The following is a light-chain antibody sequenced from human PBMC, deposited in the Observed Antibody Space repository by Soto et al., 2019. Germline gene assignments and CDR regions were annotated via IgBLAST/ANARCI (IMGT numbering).Light chain of an antibody. J-gene: IGKJ3*01. Sequence: IQMTQSPASVSASVGDRVTITCRASQGLNTWLAWYQHKPGQAPKLLIHAASTLQSGVPSRFRGGGFGTDFTLTISSLQPEDFATYYCQQSNTFPPTFGPGTKVDIK. V-gene: IGKV1D-12*01. CDR3: QQSNTFPPT. CDR1: QGLNTW. CDR2: AAS.